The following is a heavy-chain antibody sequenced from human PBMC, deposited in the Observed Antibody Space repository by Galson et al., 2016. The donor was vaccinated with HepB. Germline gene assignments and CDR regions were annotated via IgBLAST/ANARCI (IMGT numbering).Heavy chain of an antibody. CDR1: DGAIGSVSSY. Sequence: SETLSLTCTVSDGAIGSVSSYWGWVRQPPGKGLEWIGSFFYDGNTYYDPSLKGRVTVSGDMSINQLSLSLTSVTAADTAIYYCAGDQYSNSWYKHWGQGTLVTVSS. CDR3: AGDQYSNSWYKH. CDR2: FFYDGNT. D-gene: IGHD2-21*01. J-gene: IGHJ5*02. V-gene: IGHV4-39*07.